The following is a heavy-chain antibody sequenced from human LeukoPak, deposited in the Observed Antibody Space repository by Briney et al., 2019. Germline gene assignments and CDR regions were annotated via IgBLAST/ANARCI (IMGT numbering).Heavy chain of an antibody. CDR2: MKQDGSEK. CDR1: GFTFSSSW. V-gene: IGHV3-7*01. J-gene: IGHJ4*02. CDR3: ARPGSTWRFDY. Sequence: GGSLRLSCAASGFTFSSSWMTWVRQAPGKGLEWVANMKQDGSEKYYVDSVRGRFTISRDNAKNSLYLQMDSLRAEDTAVYYCARPGSTWRFDYWGQGTLVTVSS. D-gene: IGHD2-2*01.